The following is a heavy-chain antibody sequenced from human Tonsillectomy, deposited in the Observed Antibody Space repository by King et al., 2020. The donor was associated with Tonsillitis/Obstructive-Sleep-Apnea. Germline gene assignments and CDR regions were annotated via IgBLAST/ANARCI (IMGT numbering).Heavy chain of an antibody. Sequence: VQLVESGGGVVQPGRSLRLSCPASGFTFSNYAIHWVRQAPGKGLEWVAVISYDGSNKYYADSVKGRFTISRDNSKNTLYLQMNSLRAEDTAVYYCARDPFGVVYYMDVWGKGTAVAVSS. D-gene: IGHD3-3*01. CDR2: ISYDGSNK. CDR3: ARDPFGVVYYMDV. CDR1: GFTFSNYA. V-gene: IGHV3-30*04. J-gene: IGHJ6*03.